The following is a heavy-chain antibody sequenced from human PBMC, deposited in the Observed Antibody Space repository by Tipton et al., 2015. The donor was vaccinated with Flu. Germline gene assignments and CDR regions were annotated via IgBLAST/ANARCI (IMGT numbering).Heavy chain of an antibody. CDR2: IYYSGST. CDR1: GVSISSYY. V-gene: IGHV4-59*01. Sequence: TLSLTCTVSGVSISSYYWSWIRQPPGKGLEWIGYIYYSGSTHYNPSLKSRVTISVDTSKNQFSLKLSSVTAADTAVYYCARVYGGRVAYWGQGTLVTVSS. D-gene: IGHD4-23*01. CDR3: ARVYGGRVAY. J-gene: IGHJ4*02.